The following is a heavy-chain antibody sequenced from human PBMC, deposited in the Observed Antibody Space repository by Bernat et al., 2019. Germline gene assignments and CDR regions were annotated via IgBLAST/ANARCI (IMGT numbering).Heavy chain of an antibody. D-gene: IGHD6-19*01. J-gene: IGHJ4*02. CDR1: GGSISSGGYY. CDR2: IYYSGST. Sequence: QVQLQESGPGLVKPSQTLSLTCTVSGGSISSGGYYWSWIRQHPGKGLEWIGYIYYSGSTYYNPSLKSRVTISVDTSKNQFSLKLSSVTAADTAVYYCARTRILGYSSRSLDYWGQGTLVTVSS. V-gene: IGHV4-31*03. CDR3: ARTRILGYSSRSLDY.